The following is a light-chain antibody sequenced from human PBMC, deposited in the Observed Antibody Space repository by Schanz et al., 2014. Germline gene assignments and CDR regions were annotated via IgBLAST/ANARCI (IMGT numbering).Light chain of an antibody. CDR2: EGS. Sequence: QSVLTQPASVSGSPGQSITISCTGTSSDVGSYNLVSWYQQHPGKAPKLMIYEGSKRPSGVSNRISGSKSGNTASLTISGLQAEDEGDYYCSSYSTTNALGVFGRGTQLTVL. CDR3: SSYSTTNALGV. CDR1: SSDVGSYNL. J-gene: IGLJ3*02. V-gene: IGLV2-14*02.